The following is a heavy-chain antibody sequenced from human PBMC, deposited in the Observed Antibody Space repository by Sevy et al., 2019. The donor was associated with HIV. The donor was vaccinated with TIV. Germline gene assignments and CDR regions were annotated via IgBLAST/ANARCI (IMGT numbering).Heavy chain of an antibody. V-gene: IGHV1-8*02. D-gene: IGHD3-10*01. J-gene: IGHJ4*02. CDR1: GYTFTGYY. CDR3: ARAIGTTVVTPVDY. Sequence: ASVKVSCQTSGYTFTGYYMHWVRQAPGQGLEWVGRMNPNSGDTGSVQKFQGRVTMTRNTSISTAYMELRSLRSDDTAVYYCARAIGTTVVTPVDYWGQGTLVTVSS. CDR2: MNPNSGDT.